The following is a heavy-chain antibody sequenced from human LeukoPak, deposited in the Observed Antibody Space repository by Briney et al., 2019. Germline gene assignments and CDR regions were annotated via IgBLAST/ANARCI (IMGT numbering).Heavy chain of an antibody. CDR3: ASSPGY. CDR2: IYTSGST. CDR1: GGSISSSSYY. Sequence: SETLSLTCTVSGGSISSSSYYWSWIRQPAGKGLEWIGRIYTSGSTNYNPSLKSRVTISVDTSKNQFSLKLSSVTAADTAVYYCASSPGYWGQGTLVTVSS. V-gene: IGHV4-61*02. J-gene: IGHJ4*02.